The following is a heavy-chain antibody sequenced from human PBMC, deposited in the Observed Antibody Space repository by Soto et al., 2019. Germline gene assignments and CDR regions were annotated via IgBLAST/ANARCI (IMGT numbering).Heavy chain of an antibody. V-gene: IGHV3-66*01. Sequence: EVQLEESGGTWVKPGGSLRPPFAASGLDARSNFLPWARQPPGKGLEWVSAINNAFRTFYADSVKGRFTISRDNSKNTVYLQVSSLRVEDTAMYYCVRENYYYGMDVWGQGTAVTVSS. CDR2: INNAFRT. CDR3: VRENYYYGMDV. CDR1: GLDARSNF. J-gene: IGHJ6*02.